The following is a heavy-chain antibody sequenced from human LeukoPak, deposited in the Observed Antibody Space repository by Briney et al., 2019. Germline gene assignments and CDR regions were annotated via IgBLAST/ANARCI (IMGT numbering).Heavy chain of an antibody. V-gene: IGHV4-34*01. CDR2: INHSGST. CDR1: GGSFSGYY. D-gene: IGHD3-10*01. J-gene: IGHJ4*02. Sequence: SETLSLTCAVYGGSFSGYYWSWIRQPPGKGLEWIGEINHSGSTNYNPSLKSRVTISVDTSKNQFSLKLSSVTAADTAVYYCARLIYYYGSGTYPDYWGQGTLVTVSS. CDR3: ARLIYYYGSGTYPDY.